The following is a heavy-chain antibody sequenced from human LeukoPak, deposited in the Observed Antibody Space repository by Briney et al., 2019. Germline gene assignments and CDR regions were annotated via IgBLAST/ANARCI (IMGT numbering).Heavy chain of an antibody. J-gene: IGHJ4*02. CDR2: INWNGGST. CDR1: GFTFDDYG. CDR3: AKPVGYDSSGFGY. V-gene: IGHV3-20*04. Sequence: GGSLRLSCAASGFTFDDYGMSWVRQAPGKGLEWVSGINWNGGSTGYADSVKGRFTISRDNVKNSLYLQMNSLRAEDTALYYCAKPVGYDSSGFGYWGQGTLVTVSS. D-gene: IGHD3-22*01.